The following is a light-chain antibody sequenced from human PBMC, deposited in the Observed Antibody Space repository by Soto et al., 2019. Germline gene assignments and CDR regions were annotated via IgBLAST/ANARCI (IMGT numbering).Light chain of an antibody. CDR1: GSDVGDYNY. CDR2: DVT. CDR3: PPNTPRSTFV. V-gene: IGLV2-14*01. Sequence: QSVLTQPASVSGSPGQSIAISCTGTGSDVGDYNYVSWYQQHPGKAPKLMIYDVTNRPSGVSNRFSGSKSGNTASLTISGLQAEDDADYSCPPNTPRSTFVLGTGTRVTVL. J-gene: IGLJ1*01.